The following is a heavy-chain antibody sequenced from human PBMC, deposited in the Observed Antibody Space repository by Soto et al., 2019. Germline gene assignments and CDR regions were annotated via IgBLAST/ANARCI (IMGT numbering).Heavy chain of an antibody. V-gene: IGHV4-31*03. CDR2: IYYSGST. D-gene: IGHD5-12*01. CDR3: ARYIAALVFYFDY. Sequence: QVQLQESGPGLVKPSQTLSLTCTVSGGSISSGGYYWSWIRQHPGKGLEWIGYIYYSGSTYYNPSLKSRVTISVDTSKNQSSLKLSSVTAADTAVYYCARYIAALVFYFDYWGQGTLVTVSS. CDR1: GGSISSGGYY. J-gene: IGHJ4*02.